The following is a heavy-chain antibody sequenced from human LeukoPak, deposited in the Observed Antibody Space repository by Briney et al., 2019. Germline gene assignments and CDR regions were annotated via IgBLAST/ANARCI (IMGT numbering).Heavy chain of an antibody. CDR2: MNPNSGNT. J-gene: IGHJ4*02. CDR3: ASSGYYYDSSGYPSFMDY. D-gene: IGHD3-22*01. CDR1: GYTFTGYY. Sequence: ASVKVSCKASGYTFTGYYMHWVRQAPGQGLEWMGWMNPNSGNTGYAQKFQGRVTITRNTSISTAYMELSSLRSEDTAVYYCASSGYYYDSSGYPSFMDYWGQGTLVTVSS. V-gene: IGHV1-8*03.